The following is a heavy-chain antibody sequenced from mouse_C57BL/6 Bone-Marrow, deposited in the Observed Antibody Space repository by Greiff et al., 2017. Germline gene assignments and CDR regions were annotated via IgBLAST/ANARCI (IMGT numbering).Heavy chain of an antibody. Sequence: VQLQQSGAELMKPGASVKLSCKATGYTFTGYWIEWVKQRPGHGLEWIGEILPGSGSTTYNAKFKGKATFTADTSSNTAYMQLNSLATEDSAIYYCASYDDYDVWFAYWGQGTLVTVSA. CDR1: GYTFTGYW. D-gene: IGHD2-4*01. CDR3: ASYDDYDVWFAY. V-gene: IGHV1-9*01. J-gene: IGHJ3*01. CDR2: ILPGSGST.